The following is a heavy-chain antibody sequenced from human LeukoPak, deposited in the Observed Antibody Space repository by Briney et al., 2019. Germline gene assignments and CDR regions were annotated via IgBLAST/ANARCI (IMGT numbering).Heavy chain of an antibody. Sequence: SETLSLTCTVSGGSISSYYWSWIRQPAGKGLEWIGRIYTSGSTNYNLSLKSRVTVSVDTSKNQFSLKLSSVTAADTAVYYCARVGGILYGDYGWFDPWGQGTLVTVSS. CDR2: IYTSGST. CDR1: GGSISSYY. CDR3: ARVGGILYGDYGWFDP. D-gene: IGHD4-17*01. J-gene: IGHJ5*02. V-gene: IGHV4-4*07.